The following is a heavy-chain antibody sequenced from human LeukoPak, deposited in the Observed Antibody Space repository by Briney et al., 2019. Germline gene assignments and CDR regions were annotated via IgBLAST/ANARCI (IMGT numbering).Heavy chain of an antibody. Sequence: PSETLSLTCTVSGGSITSYYWNWIRQPPGKGLEWIGYIYYSGSTNYNPSLKSRVTISVDTSKNQFSLKLSSVTASDTAVYFCAGDTYGSDYWGQGTLVTVSS. D-gene: IGHD3-10*01. CDR1: GGSITSYY. J-gene: IGHJ4*02. CDR3: AGDTYGSDY. V-gene: IGHV4-59*01. CDR2: IYYSGST.